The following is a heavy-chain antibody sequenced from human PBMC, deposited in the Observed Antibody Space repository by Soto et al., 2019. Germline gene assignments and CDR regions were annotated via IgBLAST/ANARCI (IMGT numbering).Heavy chain of an antibody. CDR1: GFTFSSYS. J-gene: IGHJ4*02. Sequence: EVQLVESGGGLVQPGGSLRLSCAASGFTFSSYSMNWVRQAPGKGLEWVAYISSSSSTIYYADSVKGRFTISRDNAKNSMYLQMNSLSDEDTAVYYCATQRPFDYWGQGTLVTVSS. CDR2: ISSSSSTI. CDR3: ATQRPFDY. V-gene: IGHV3-48*02.